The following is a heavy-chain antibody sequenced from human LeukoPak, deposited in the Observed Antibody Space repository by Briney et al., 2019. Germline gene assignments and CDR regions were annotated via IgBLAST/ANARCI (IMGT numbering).Heavy chain of an antibody. Sequence: PSETLSLTCTVSGGSISSYYWSWIRQPPGKGLEWIGYIYYSGSTNYNPSLKSRVTISVDTSKNQFSLKLSSVTAADTAVYYCARANLGYMGYYYYYMDVWGKGTTVTISS. D-gene: IGHD6-13*01. CDR3: ARANLGYMGYYYYYMDV. J-gene: IGHJ6*03. CDR2: IYYSGST. CDR1: GGSISSYY. V-gene: IGHV4-59*01.